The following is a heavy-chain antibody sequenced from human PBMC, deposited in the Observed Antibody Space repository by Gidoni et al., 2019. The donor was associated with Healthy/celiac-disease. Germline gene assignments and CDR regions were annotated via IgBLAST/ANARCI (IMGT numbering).Heavy chain of an antibody. V-gene: IGHV3-23*01. D-gene: IGHD3-10*01. CDR1: AFTFRSYA. CDR3: AGRLWFGELYNPYYYGMDV. Sequence: EVQLLESGGVLVQPGGSLRLSCAAPAFTFRSYALRWVRQAPGKGLEWVSAISGSGGSKYYADSVKGRFTISRDNSKNTLYLQMNSLRAEDTAVYYCAGRLWFGELYNPYYYGMDVWGQGTTVTVSS. J-gene: IGHJ6*02. CDR2: ISGSGGSK.